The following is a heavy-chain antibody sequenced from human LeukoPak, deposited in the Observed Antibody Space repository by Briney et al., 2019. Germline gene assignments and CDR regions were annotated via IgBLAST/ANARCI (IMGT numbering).Heavy chain of an antibody. J-gene: IGHJ6*03. CDR3: AREPTKYYYDSSGYYYGGYYYYMDV. D-gene: IGHD3-22*01. CDR1: GGSISSSSYY. Sequence: PSETLSLTCTVSGGSISSSSYYWGWIRQPPGKGLEWIGSIYYSGSTYYNPSLKSRVTISVDTSKNQFSLKLSSVTAADTAVYYCAREPTKYYYDSSGYYYGGYYYYMDVWGKGTTVTVSS. CDR2: IYYSGST. V-gene: IGHV4-39*07.